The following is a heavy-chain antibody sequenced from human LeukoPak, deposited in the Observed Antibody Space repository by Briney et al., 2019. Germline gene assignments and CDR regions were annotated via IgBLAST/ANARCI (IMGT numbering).Heavy chain of an antibody. D-gene: IGHD1-26*01. CDR1: RFTFSNYG. CDR2: INSRSSTI. J-gene: IGHJ3*02. Sequence: GGSLRLSCAASRFTFSNYGVNWVRQAPGKGLERVSYINSRSSTIYYADSVRGRFTISRDNAKNSLYLQMNSLKAEDTAIYYCAREVGTPQAFDIWGQGTMVTVSS. V-gene: IGHV3-48*01. CDR3: AREVGTPQAFDI.